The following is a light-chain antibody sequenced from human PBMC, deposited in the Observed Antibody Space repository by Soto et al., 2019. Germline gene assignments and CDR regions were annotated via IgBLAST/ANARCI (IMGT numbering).Light chain of an antibody. CDR1: QSISSW. J-gene: IGKJ1*01. CDR3: QQYDNWTRT. CDR2: KAS. V-gene: IGKV1-5*03. Sequence: DIQMTQSPSTLSASVVDRVTITCRASQSISSWLAWYQQKPGKAPKLLIYKASSLESGVPSRFSVSGSGTEVTLTISSLKYEDGAVFDCQQYDNWTRTFGQGTKVDNK.